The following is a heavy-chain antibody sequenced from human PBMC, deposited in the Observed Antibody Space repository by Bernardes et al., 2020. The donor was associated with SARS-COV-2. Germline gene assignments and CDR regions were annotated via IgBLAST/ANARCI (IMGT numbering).Heavy chain of an antibody. CDR2: ISGGSNIA. CDR1: GFTFSSYA. CDR3: TKGGGYYYDNALPFDS. V-gene: IGHV3-23*01. D-gene: IGHD3-22*01. Sequence: GGSLRLSCAASGFTFSSYAMSWVRQAPGKGLEWVSAISGGSNIAYYVDSVKGRFTISRDNSKTTLYLQMNTLRPEDRAIYYCTKGGGYYYDNALPFDSWGQGTQVTVSS. J-gene: IGHJ4*02.